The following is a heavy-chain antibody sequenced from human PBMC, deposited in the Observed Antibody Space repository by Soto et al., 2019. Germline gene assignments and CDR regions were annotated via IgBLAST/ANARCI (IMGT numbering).Heavy chain of an antibody. D-gene: IGHD6-6*01. CDR2: IGGSGTTI. J-gene: IGHJ4*02. CDR3: ARDPPYSTSSGYCDH. V-gene: IGHV3-48*01. Sequence: EVQLVESGGGLVQPGGSLRLSCAASGFTFRSHSMNWVRQAPGKGLEWLSYIGGSGTTIDYADSVKGRFTISRDNAKNSVFLQMNSLRGEDTAVYYCARDPPYSTSSGYCDHWGQGTPVIVSS. CDR1: GFTFRSHS.